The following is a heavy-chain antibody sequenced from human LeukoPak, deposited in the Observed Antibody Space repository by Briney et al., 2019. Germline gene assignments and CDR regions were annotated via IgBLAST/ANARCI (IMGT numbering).Heavy chain of an antibody. CDR1: GGSFSGYY. Sequence: SETLSLTCAVYGGSFSGYYWSWIRQPPGKGLEWIGEINHSGSINYNPPLKSRVTISVDTSKNQFSLKLSSVTAADTAVYYCARRKSDRSSWFPGISNYFDYWGQGALVTVSS. V-gene: IGHV4-34*01. CDR2: INHSGSI. D-gene: IGHD6-13*01. J-gene: IGHJ4*02. CDR3: ARRKSDRSSWFPGISNYFDY.